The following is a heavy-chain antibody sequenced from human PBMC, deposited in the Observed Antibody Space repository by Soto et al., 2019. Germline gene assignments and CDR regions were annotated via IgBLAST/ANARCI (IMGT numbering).Heavy chain of an antibody. J-gene: IGHJ4*02. CDR2: IYWDDDK. D-gene: IGHD6-6*01. CDR3: SRSKYSLSSFDY. V-gene: IGHV2-5*02. CDR1: GFSLSTDDVG. Sequence: GPTLVNPTQTLTLTCTFSGFSLSTDDVGVGWIRQPPGKALDWLAVIYWDDDKRYSPFLKSRLTITKDTSKNQVLLTMTNMDPVDTATYFCSRSKYSLSSFDYWGQGALVTVSS.